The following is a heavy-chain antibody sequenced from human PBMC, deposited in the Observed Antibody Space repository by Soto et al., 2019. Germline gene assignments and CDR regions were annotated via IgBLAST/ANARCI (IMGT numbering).Heavy chain of an antibody. CDR1: GYTFTNFG. D-gene: IGHD4-17*01. J-gene: IGHJ4*02. CDR2: ISGYNGNS. V-gene: IGHV1-18*01. Sequence: QVHLVQSGAEVKKPGASVKVSCKTSGYTFTNFGISWVRQAPGQGLEWLGWISGYNGNSKYAQKFQGRVTMTTDTSTSTGDLELRSLRSDASAVYYCASDYGDARDHWGQGTLVTVSS. CDR3: ASDYGDARDH.